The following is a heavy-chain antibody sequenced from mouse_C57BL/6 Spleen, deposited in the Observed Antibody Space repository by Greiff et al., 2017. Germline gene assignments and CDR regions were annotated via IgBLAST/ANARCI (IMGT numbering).Heavy chain of an antibody. CDR2: IYPRSGNT. V-gene: IGHV1-81*01. Sequence: VQRVESGAELARPGASVKLSCKASGYTFTSYGISWVKQRTGQGLEWIGEIYPRSGNTYYNEKFKGKATLTADKSSSTAYMELRSLTSEDSAVXFCARDYYSNGYYFDYWGQGTTLTVSS. CDR1: GYTFTSYG. CDR3: ARDYYSNGYYFDY. J-gene: IGHJ2*01. D-gene: IGHD2-5*01.